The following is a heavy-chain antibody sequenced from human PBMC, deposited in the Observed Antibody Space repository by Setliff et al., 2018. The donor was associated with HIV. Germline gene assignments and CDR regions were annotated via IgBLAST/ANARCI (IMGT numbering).Heavy chain of an antibody. D-gene: IGHD7-27*01. J-gene: IGHJ4*02. CDR2: TYPGDSTT. Sequence: PGESLKISCKVSGSNFRTRWIGWVRQMPGKGLEWMGVTYPGDSTTRYSPSLEVQVTISADRSINTAFLQWSSLEASDTAMYYCIRRRRAPGAADLESYWGQGTLVTV. CDR1: GSNFRTRW. V-gene: IGHV5-51*01. CDR3: IRRRRAPGAADLESY.